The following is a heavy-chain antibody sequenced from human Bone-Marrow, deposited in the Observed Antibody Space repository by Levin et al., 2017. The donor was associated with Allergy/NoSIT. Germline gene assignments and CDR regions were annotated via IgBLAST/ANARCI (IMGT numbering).Heavy chain of an antibody. CDR1: GASISSFY. V-gene: IGHV4-59*08. Sequence: SQTLSLTCTVSGASISSFYWSWIRQPPVKGLEWIGYIYYSGSTNYSPSLKSRVSMSADMSRNQVYLTMSSVTAADTAVYYCARQTVPAAMNGFDSWGQGTLVTVSS. D-gene: IGHD2-2*01. J-gene: IGHJ5*01. CDR2: IYYSGST. CDR3: ARQTVPAAMNGFDS.